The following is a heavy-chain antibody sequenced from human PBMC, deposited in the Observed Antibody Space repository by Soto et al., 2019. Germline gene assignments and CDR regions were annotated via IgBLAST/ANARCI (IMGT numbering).Heavy chain of an antibody. Sequence: EVQLLESGGGLVQPGGSLRLSCAASGFTFSSYAMSWVRQAPGKGLEWVSAISGSGGSTYYADSVKGRFTISRDNSKNTLYLQMNSLRAEDTAVYYCAKGGRCSSTSFQYFDYWGQGTLVTVSS. CDR3: AKGGRCSSTSFQYFDY. CDR1: GFTFSSYA. CDR2: ISGSGGST. V-gene: IGHV3-23*01. D-gene: IGHD2-2*01. J-gene: IGHJ4*02.